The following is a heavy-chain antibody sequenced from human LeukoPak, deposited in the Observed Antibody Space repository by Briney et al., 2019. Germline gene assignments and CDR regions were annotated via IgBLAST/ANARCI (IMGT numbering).Heavy chain of an antibody. D-gene: IGHD6-13*01. Sequence: PSETLSLTCAVYGGSFSGYYWSWIRQPPGKGLEWIGEINHSGSTNYNPSLKSRVTISVDTSKNQFSLKLSSVTAADTAVYYCAREHELAAAGTELDYWGQGTLDTVSS. CDR3: AREHELAAAGTELDY. CDR2: INHSGST. CDR1: GGSFSGYY. V-gene: IGHV4-34*01. J-gene: IGHJ4*02.